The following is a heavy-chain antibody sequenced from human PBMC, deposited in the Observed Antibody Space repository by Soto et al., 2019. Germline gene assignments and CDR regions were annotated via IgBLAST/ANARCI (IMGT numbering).Heavy chain of an antibody. CDR2: IKSDGTVT. CDR1: GITFSTYR. D-gene: IGHD3-3*01. V-gene: IGHV3-74*01. J-gene: IGHJ4*02. Sequence: EVQLVEFGGGLVQPGGSLRLSCVVSGITFSTYRMHWVRQAPGKGLVWVSHIKSDGTVTHYTDSVRGRFIISRDNAKNTLFLQMNSLRAEETAVYYCARENYDFWSGYYLDYWGQGTLVTVSS. CDR3: ARENYDFWSGYYLDY.